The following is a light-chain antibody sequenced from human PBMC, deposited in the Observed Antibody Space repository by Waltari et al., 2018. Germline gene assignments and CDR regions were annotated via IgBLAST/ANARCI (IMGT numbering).Light chain of an antibody. CDR2: AAS. J-gene: IGKJ1*01. CDR3: QQSHNTPWT. Sequence: DIQMTQSPSSLSASVGDRVTMTSRASQNIGIYLNWYQQKPGKAPKLLIYAASSLQSGVPSRFSGSGSGTDFTLTISRLQPADFATYYCQQSHNTPWTFGQGTKVEIK. V-gene: IGKV1-39*01. CDR1: QNIGIY.